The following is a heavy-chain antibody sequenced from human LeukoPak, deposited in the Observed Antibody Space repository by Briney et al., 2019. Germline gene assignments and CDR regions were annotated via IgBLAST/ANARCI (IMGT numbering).Heavy chain of an antibody. D-gene: IGHD6-13*01. CDR3: ARDRAAAGYN. Sequence: GGSLRLSCAASGFTFSSYSMNWVRQAPGKGLEWVSSISSSSSYIYYADSVKGRFTISRDNAKHSLYLQMNSLRAEDTAVYYCARDRAAAGYNWGQGTLVTVSS. J-gene: IGHJ4*02. CDR2: ISSSSSYI. V-gene: IGHV3-21*01. CDR1: GFTFSSYS.